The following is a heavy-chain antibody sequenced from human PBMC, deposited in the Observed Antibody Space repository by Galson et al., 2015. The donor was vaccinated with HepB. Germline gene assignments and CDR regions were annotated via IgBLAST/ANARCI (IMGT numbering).Heavy chain of an antibody. D-gene: IGHD6-13*01. V-gene: IGHV3-33*06. J-gene: IGHJ6*02. CDR2: IWYDGSNK. CDR3: AKDEQQLGYGMDV. CDR1: GFTFSSYG. Sequence: SLRLSCAASGFTFSSYGMHWVRQAPGKGLEWVAVIWYDGSNKYYADSVKGRFTISRDNSKSTLYLQMNSLRAEDTAVYYCAKDEQQLGYGMDVWGQGTTVTVSS.